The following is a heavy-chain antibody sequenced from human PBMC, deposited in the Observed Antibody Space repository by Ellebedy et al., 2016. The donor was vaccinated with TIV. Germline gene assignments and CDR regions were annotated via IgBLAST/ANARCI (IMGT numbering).Heavy chain of an antibody. CDR1: GGSISSSSYY. Sequence: MPSETLSLTCTVSGGSISSSSYYWGWIRQPPGKGLEWIGSIYYSGSTYYNPSLKSRVTMSVDTSKNQFSMKLTSVTAADTAVYYCARGVNYDILTGYYRYFDYWGQGTLVTVSS. D-gene: IGHD3-9*01. V-gene: IGHV4-39*07. J-gene: IGHJ4*02. CDR2: IYYSGST. CDR3: ARGVNYDILTGYYRYFDY.